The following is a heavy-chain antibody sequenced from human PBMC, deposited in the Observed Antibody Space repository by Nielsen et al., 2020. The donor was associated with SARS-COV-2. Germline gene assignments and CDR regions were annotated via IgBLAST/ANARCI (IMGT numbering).Heavy chain of an antibody. J-gene: IGHJ6*02. D-gene: IGHD4-17*01. CDR3: ARDNDYGDSRPVGGARAWGGMDV. CDR2: IKQDGSEK. Sequence: WIRQPPGKGLEWVANIKQDGSEKYYVDSVKGRFTISRDNAKNSLYLQMNSLRAEDTAVYYCARDNDYGDSRPVGGARAWGGMDVWGQGTTVTVSS. V-gene: IGHV3-7*03.